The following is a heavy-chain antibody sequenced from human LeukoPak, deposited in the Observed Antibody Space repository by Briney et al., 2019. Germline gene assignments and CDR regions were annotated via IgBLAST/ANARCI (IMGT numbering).Heavy chain of an antibody. V-gene: IGHV3-11*01. Sequence: GGSLRLSCTASGFSFSDHYMTWMRQAPGKGLEWISYITSSGSSTDYADSVKGRFIISRDNAMNSLFLQMSSLRVDDTAVYYCTRDPDYGDPDWGQGTLVTVSS. J-gene: IGHJ4*02. CDR2: ITSSGSST. CDR3: TRDPDYGDPD. D-gene: IGHD2-21*01. CDR1: GFSFSDHY.